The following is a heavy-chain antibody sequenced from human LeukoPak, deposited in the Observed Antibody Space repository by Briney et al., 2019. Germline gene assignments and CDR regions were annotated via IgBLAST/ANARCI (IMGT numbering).Heavy chain of an antibody. CDR3: ARQRGGQYEDGFDI. D-gene: IGHD2-8*01. CDR2: ISPSGGST. J-gene: IGHJ3*02. V-gene: IGHV1-46*01. CDR1: GYTFTGYW. Sequence: ASVKVSCKAFGYTFTGYWMHWVRQAPGQGPEWMGVISPSGGSTIYAQKFKGRVTLTRDMSTSTDYLELSSLRSEDTAVYYCARQRGGQYEDGFDIWGQGTMVTVSS.